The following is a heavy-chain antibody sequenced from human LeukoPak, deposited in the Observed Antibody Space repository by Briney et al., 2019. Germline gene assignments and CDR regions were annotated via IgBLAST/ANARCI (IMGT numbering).Heavy chain of an antibody. D-gene: IGHD6-13*01. Sequence: SETLSLTCAVYGGSFSGYYWSRIRQPPGKGLEWIGEINHSGSTNYSPSLKSRVSISLDTSKSQFSLKLSSVTAADTAVYYCATWIRGYSDTPSLSYWGQGTLVIVSS. CDR2: INHSGST. J-gene: IGHJ4*02. V-gene: IGHV4-34*01. CDR3: ATWIRGYSDTPSLSY. CDR1: GGSFSGYY.